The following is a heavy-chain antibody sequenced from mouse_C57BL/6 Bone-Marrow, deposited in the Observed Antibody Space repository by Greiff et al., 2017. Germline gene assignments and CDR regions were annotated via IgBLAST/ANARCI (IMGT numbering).Heavy chain of an antibody. D-gene: IGHD2-5*01. J-gene: IGHJ2*01. CDR1: GYTFTSYW. Sequence: QVQLKQPGAELVKPGASVKLSCKASGYTFTSYWMQWVKQRPGQGLEWIGEIDPSDSYTNYNQKFKGKATLTVDTSSSTAYMQLSSLTSEDSAVYYCARGDYSNYYFDNWGQDTTLTVSS. V-gene: IGHV1-50*01. CDR2: IDPSDSYT. CDR3: ARGDYSNYYFDN.